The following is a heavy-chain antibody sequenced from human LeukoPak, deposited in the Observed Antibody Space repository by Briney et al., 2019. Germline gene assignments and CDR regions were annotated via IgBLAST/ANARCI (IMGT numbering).Heavy chain of an antibody. D-gene: IGHD1-26*01. J-gene: IGHJ6*02. V-gene: IGHV3-53*01. Sequence: PGGSLRLSCAASGFTFSSYAMSWVRQAPGKGLEWVSVIYSGGSTYYADSVKGRFTISRDNSKNTLYLQMNSLRAEDTAVYYCARYSGSYYYGMDVWGQGTTVTVSS. CDR1: GFTFSSYA. CDR2: IYSGGST. CDR3: ARYSGSYYYGMDV.